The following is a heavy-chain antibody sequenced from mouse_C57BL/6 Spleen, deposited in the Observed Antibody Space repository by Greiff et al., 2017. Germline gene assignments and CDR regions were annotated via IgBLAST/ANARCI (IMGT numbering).Heavy chain of an antibody. CDR1: GYAFSSYW. D-gene: IGHD2-3*01. J-gene: IGHJ4*01. CDR2: IYPGDGDT. Sequence: QVQLQQSGAELVKPGASVKISCKASGYAFSSYWMNWVKQRPGKGLEWIGQIYPGDGDTNYNGKFKGKATLTADKSSSTAYMQLSSLTSEDSAVYCCARAGVYDGYLYAMDYWGQGTSVTVSS. CDR3: ARAGVYDGYLYAMDY. V-gene: IGHV1-80*01.